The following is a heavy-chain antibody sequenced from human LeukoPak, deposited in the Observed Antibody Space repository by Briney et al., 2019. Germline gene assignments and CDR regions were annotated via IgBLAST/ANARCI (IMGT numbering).Heavy chain of an antibody. D-gene: IGHD3-10*01. J-gene: IGHJ4*02. V-gene: IGHV3-64*01. CDR1: GFTFSSYA. CDR2: ISSNGGST. CDR3: ARDPITMVRGGEGYFDY. Sequence: PGRSLRLSCAASGFTFSSYAMHWVRQAPGKGLEYVSAISSNGGSTYYANSVKGRFTISRDNSKNTLYLQMGSLRAEDMAVYYCARDPITMVRGGEGYFDYWGQGTLVTVSS.